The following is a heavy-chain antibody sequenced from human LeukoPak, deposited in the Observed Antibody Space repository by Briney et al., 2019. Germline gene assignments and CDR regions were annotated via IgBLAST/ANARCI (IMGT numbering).Heavy chain of an antibody. J-gene: IGHJ4*02. D-gene: IGHD5-18*01. V-gene: IGHV4-34*01. CDR2: INHSGST. Sequence: PSETLSLTCDVYGGSFSGYYWSWIRQPPEKGLEWIGEINHSGSTNYNPSLKSRVTISVDTSKNQFSLKLSSVTAADTAVYYCARRGYSYGYVPPSRFDYWGQGTLVTVSS. CDR1: GGSFSGYY. CDR3: ARRGYSYGYVPPSRFDY.